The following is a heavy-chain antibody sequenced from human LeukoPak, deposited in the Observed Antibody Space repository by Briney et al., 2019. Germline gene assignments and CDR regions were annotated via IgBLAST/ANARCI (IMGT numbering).Heavy chain of an antibody. J-gene: IGHJ4*02. Sequence: SETLSLTCTVSGGSISSYYWSWIRQPPGKGLEWIGYIYYSGSTNYNPSLKSRVTISVDTSKNQFSLKLSSVTAADTAVYYCARVRYFDWLLIDYWGQGTLVTVSS. CDR3: ARVRYFDWLLIDY. CDR2: IYYSGST. CDR1: GGSISSYY. V-gene: IGHV4-59*01. D-gene: IGHD3-9*01.